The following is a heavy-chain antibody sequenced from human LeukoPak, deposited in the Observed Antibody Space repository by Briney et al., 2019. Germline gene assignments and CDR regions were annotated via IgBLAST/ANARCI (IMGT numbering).Heavy chain of an antibody. CDR1: GFTFSDYY. D-gene: IGHD2-2*01. CDR3: AKGGNVVVVNFMDV. J-gene: IGHJ6*03. V-gene: IGHV3-11*01. Sequence: GGSLRLSCAASGFTFSDYYMSWIRQAPGRGLEWVSYISSSGSTIYYADSVKGRFTIFRDNSKNTLYLQMNSLRAEDTAVYYCAKGGNVVVVNFMDVWGKGTTITVSS. CDR2: ISSSGSTI.